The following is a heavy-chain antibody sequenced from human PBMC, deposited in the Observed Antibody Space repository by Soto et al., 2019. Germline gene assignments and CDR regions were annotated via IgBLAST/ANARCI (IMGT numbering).Heavy chain of an antibody. Sequence: EVQLLESGGGLVQPGGSLRLSCAASGFTFSSYAMSWVRQAPGKGLEWVSAISGSGGSTYYADSVKGRFTISRDNSKNPLDLKMNSLRAEDTAVYYCAKNYGITMTGGWFDPWGQGTLVTVSS. CDR3: AKNYGITMTGGWFDP. J-gene: IGHJ5*02. V-gene: IGHV3-23*01. CDR2: ISGSGGST. D-gene: IGHD3-10*02. CDR1: GFTFSSYA.